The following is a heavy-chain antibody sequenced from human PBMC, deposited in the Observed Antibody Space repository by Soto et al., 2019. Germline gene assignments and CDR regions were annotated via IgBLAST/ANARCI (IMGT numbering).Heavy chain of an antibody. J-gene: IGHJ4*02. Sequence: QVQLVQSGAEVKKPGASVKVSCKASGYTFASYAISWMRQAPGQGLEWMGWISAFNGNTNYTQNHQGRVTMTTDTSTSTAYMELRSLRSDVTTVYYCARDPPPPDYWGQGTLVTVSS. CDR2: ISAFNGNT. V-gene: IGHV1-18*01. CDR3: ARDPPPPDY. CDR1: GYTFASYA.